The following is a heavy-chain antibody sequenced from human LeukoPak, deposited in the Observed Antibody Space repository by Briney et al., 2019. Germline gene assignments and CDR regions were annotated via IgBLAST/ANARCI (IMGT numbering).Heavy chain of an antibody. CDR1: GFTFSSYE. CDR3: ARDIISGYGKWYFDL. CDR2: ISGRGSTI. J-gene: IGHJ2*01. D-gene: IGHD5-12*01. Sequence: GGSLRLSCAASGFTFSSYEMNWVRQAPGKGLEWVSYISGRGSTIYYADSVKGRFTISRDNAKNPLYLQMNSLRAEDTAVYYCARDIISGYGKWYFDLWGRGTLVTVSS. V-gene: IGHV3-48*03.